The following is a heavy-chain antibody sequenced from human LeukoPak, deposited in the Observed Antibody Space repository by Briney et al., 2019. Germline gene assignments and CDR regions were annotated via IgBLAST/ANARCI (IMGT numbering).Heavy chain of an antibody. V-gene: IGHV3-48*03. Sequence: GGSLRLSCAASGFTFSSYEMNWVRQAPGKGLEWVSYISSSGSTIYYADSVKGRFTISRDNAKNSLYLQMNSLRAEDTAVYYCAGRDYDILTGYFNFDYWGQGTLVTVSS. CDR1: GFTFSSYE. CDR2: ISSSGSTI. D-gene: IGHD3-9*01. J-gene: IGHJ4*02. CDR3: AGRDYDILTGYFNFDY.